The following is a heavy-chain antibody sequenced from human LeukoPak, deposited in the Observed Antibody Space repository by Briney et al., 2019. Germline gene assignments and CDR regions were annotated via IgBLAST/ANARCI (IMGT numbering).Heavy chain of an antibody. V-gene: IGHV4-38-2*02. Sequence: PSETLSLTCSVSGYSISSGFYWGWIRQPPGKGLEWIGSIYSSGCTYYNPSLKSRVTISVDTSKNQVSLKLRSVTAADTAVYYCARGDSGWYLGLGFDYWGQGTLVTVSS. D-gene: IGHD6-19*01. CDR2: IYSSGCT. J-gene: IGHJ4*02. CDR1: GYSISSGFY. CDR3: ARGDSGWYLGLGFDY.